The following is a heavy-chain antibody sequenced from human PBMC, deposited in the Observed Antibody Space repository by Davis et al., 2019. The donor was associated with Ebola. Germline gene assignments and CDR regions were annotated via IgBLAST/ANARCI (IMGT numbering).Heavy chain of an antibody. V-gene: IGHV1-46*01. CDR3: ARAIYYYDSSGYSDY. Sequence: AASVKVFCKASGYTFTSYYMHWVRQAPGQGLEWMGIINPSGGSTSYAQKFQGRVTMTRDTSTSTVYMELSSLRSEDTAVYYCARAIYYYDSSGYSDYWGQGTLVTVSS. D-gene: IGHD3-22*01. J-gene: IGHJ4*02. CDR2: INPSGGST. CDR1: GYTFTSYY.